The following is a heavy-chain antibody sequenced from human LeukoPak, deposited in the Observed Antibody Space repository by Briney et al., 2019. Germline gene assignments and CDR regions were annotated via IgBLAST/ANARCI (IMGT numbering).Heavy chain of an antibody. CDR3: ARERIYSSGWYPVWGDTHRGSNWFDP. Sequence: GASVKVSCKASGYTFTAYYMYWVRQAPGQGLEWMGWINPNTGGTNSAQKLQGRVTMTTDTSTSTAYMELRSLRSDDTAVYYCARERIYSSGWYPVWGDTHRGSNWFDPWGQGTLVTVSS. CDR2: INPNTGGT. V-gene: IGHV1-2*02. CDR1: GYTFTAYY. D-gene: IGHD6-19*01. J-gene: IGHJ5*02.